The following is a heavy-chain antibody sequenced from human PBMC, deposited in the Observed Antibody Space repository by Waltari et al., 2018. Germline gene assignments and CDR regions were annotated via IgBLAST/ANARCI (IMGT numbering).Heavy chain of an antibody. CDR2: MNPNSGNT. Sequence: QVQLVQSGAEVKKPGASVKVSCKASGYTFTSYDINWVRQANGQGLEWMGWMNPNSGNTGYAQKFQGRVTMTRNTSISTAYMELSSLRSEDTAVYYCARSAAVAGRRWFDPWGQGTLVTVSS. D-gene: IGHD6-19*01. V-gene: IGHV1-8*01. CDR3: ARSAAVAGRRWFDP. J-gene: IGHJ5*02. CDR1: GYTFTSYD.